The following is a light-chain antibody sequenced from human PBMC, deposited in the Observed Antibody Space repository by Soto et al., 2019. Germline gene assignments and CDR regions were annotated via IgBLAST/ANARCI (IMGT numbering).Light chain of an antibody. CDR3: QSYDNSLSGSNV. Sequence: QSVLTQPPSVSGAPGQRVTISCTGSSSNIGAGYDVHWYQQLPGAAPKLLIYDNNNRPSGVPDRFSGSKPATSASLAITGLQAEDEADYYCQSYDNSLSGSNVFGTGTKLTVL. CDR1: SSNIGAGYD. V-gene: IGLV1-40*01. J-gene: IGLJ1*01. CDR2: DNN.